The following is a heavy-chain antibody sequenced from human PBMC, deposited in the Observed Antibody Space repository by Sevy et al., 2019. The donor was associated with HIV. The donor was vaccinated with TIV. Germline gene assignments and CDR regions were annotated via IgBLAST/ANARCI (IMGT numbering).Heavy chain of an antibody. J-gene: IGHJ4*02. Sequence: GGSLRLSCAASGFTFSSYGMHWVRQAPGKGLEWVAVISYDGSNKYYADSVKGRFTISRDNSKNTLYLQMNSLRAEDTAVYYCAKVSDYVWGSYRPIDYWGQGTLVTVSS. D-gene: IGHD3-16*02. CDR3: AKVSDYVWGSYRPIDY. V-gene: IGHV3-30*18. CDR2: ISYDGSNK. CDR1: GFTFSSYG.